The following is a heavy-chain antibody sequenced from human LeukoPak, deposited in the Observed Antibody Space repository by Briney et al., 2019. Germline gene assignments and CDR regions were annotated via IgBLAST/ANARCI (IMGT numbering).Heavy chain of an antibody. D-gene: IGHD6-13*01. CDR2: IYHSGRP. CDR1: GGSVSSGGYT. V-gene: IGHV4-30-2*01. J-gene: IGHJ4*02. CDR3: ARGSDSSWYYFDS. Sequence: SQTLSLTCGVSGGSVSSGGYTWNWIRQPPGKGLEWIGYIYHSGRPYYNPSLESRVTISLDTSKNQLSLNLSSVTAADTAVYHCARGSDSSWYYFDSWGQGTLVTVSS.